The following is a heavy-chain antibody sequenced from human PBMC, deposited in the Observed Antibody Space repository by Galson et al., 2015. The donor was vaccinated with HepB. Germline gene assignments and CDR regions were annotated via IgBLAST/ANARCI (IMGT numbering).Heavy chain of an antibody. CDR3: AEDVLLWFREFDAFDI. Sequence: SLRLSCAASGFTFSSYGMHWVRQAPGKGLEWVAVISYDGSNKYYADSVKGRFTISRDNSKNTLYLQMNSLRAEDTAVYYCAEDVLLWFREFDAFDIWGQGTMVTVSS. D-gene: IGHD3-10*01. V-gene: IGHV3-30*18. CDR1: GFTFSSYG. J-gene: IGHJ3*02. CDR2: ISYDGSNK.